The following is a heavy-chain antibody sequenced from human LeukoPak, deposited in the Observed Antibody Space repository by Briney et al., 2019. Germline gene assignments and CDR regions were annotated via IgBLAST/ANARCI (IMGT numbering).Heavy chain of an antibody. J-gene: IGHJ4*02. V-gene: IGHV3-23*01. CDR1: GFTFSSYA. CDR2: ISGSGGST. CDR3: AKCLGDGGNYYFDY. D-gene: IGHD4-23*01. Sequence: GASLRLPCAASGFTFSSYAMSWVRQAPGKGLEWVSAISGSGGSTYYADSVKGRFTISRDNSKNTLYLQMNSLRAEDTAVYYCAKCLGDGGNYYFDYGGQGTLVTVSS.